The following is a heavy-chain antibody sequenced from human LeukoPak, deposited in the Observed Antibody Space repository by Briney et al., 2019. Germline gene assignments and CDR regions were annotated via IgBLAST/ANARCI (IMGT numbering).Heavy chain of an antibody. J-gene: IGHJ4*02. CDR2: INPNSGGT. Sequence: GASVKVSCKASGYTFTGYYMFWVRQARGQGLEWVGWINPNSGGTNYAQKFQGRVTMTRDTSISTGYMELSRLRSDDTAVYYCATYYLDTSARDWGQGTLVTVSS. CDR1: GYTFTGYY. V-gene: IGHV1-2*02. CDR3: ATYYLDTSARD. D-gene: IGHD3-22*01.